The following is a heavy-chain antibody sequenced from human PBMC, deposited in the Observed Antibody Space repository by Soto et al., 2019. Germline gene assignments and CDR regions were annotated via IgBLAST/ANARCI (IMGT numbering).Heavy chain of an antibody. CDR2: IYHSGST. V-gene: IGHV4-4*02. D-gene: IGHD2-2*01. J-gene: IGHJ6*02. Sequence: SETLSLTCAVSGGSISSSNWWSWVRQPPGKGLEWIGEIYHSGSTNYNPSLKSRVTISVDKSKNQFSLKLSSVTAADTAVYYCARDLSSSCREGYSSYGTDVWGQGTTRSVSS. CDR3: ARDLSSSCREGYSSYGTDV. CDR1: GGSISSSNW.